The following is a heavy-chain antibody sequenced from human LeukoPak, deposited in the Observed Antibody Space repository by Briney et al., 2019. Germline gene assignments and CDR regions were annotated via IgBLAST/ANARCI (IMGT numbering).Heavy chain of an antibody. CDR3: AIAYSGSYYSRGYFDY. V-gene: IGHV1-69*13. J-gene: IGHJ4*02. D-gene: IGHD1-26*01. CDR2: IIPIFGTA. CDR1: GYTFTSYY. Sequence: SVKVSCKASGYTFTSYYMHWVRQAPGQGLEWMGGIIPIFGTANYAQKFQGRVTITADESTSTAYMELSSLRSEDTAVYYCAIAYSGSYYSRGYFDYWGQGTLVTVSS.